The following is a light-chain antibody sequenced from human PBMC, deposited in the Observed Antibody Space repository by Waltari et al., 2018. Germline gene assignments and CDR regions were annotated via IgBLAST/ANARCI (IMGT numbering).Light chain of an antibody. CDR3: QVWDTSSDHPGV. V-gene: IGLV3-21*02. J-gene: IGLJ3*02. Sequence: SYVLTQPPSVSVAPGQTARITCGGNNIGSKSVHWYPQKPGQAPVLVVYDDDDRPSGIPERFSGSNSANTATLTISRVEAGDEADYYCQVWDTSSDHPGVFGGGTKLTVL. CDR1: NIGSKS. CDR2: DDD.